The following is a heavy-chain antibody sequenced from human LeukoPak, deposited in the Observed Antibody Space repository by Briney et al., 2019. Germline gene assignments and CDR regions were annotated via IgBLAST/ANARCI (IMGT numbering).Heavy chain of an antibody. CDR1: GYNFTNYY. Sequence: ASVKVSCKASGYNFTNYYMNWVRQAPGQGLEWMGWINPNSGATNYAQRLQGRVTMTRDTSISTAYMEVSRLRSDDTAVYYCASDLPTYYYGSGSYPSFWFDPWGQGTLVTVSS. CDR3: ASDLPTYYYGSGSYPSFWFDP. D-gene: IGHD3-10*01. V-gene: IGHV1-2*02. J-gene: IGHJ5*02. CDR2: INPNSGAT.